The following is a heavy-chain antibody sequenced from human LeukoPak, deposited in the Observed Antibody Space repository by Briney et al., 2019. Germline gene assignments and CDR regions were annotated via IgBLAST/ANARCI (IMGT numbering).Heavy chain of an antibody. J-gene: IGHJ6*03. D-gene: IGHD3-9*01. Sequence: ASVKVSCKASGYTFTSYGISWVRQAPGQGLEWMGWISAYNGNTNYAQKLQGRVTMTTDTSTSTAYMELRSLRPDDTAVYYCARSYYDILTGYWSRDYYYMDVWGKGTTVTISS. CDR2: ISAYNGNT. V-gene: IGHV1-18*01. CDR1: GYTFTSYG. CDR3: ARSYYDILTGYWSRDYYYMDV.